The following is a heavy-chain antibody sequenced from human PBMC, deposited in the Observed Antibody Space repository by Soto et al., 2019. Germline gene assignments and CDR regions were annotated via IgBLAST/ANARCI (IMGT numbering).Heavy chain of an antibody. Sequence: QVHLVESGGGVVQPGRSLRLSCTGSAFTFRNYGMHWVRQAPGKGLEWVAVISYDGKTKYYTGSVKGRFTISRDNSRNTLFLQMSDLRREDTAVYYCAKDGPGRFHIIDYWGQGTLVTVSS. D-gene: IGHD1-26*01. CDR1: AFTFRNYG. CDR3: AKDGPGRFHIIDY. V-gene: IGHV3-30*18. J-gene: IGHJ4*02. CDR2: ISYDGKTK.